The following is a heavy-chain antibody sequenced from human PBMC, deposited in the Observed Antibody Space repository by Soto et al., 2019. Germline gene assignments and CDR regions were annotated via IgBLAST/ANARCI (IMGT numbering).Heavy chain of an antibody. J-gene: IGHJ4*02. V-gene: IGHV3-30*18. D-gene: IGHD6-19*01. Sequence: GGSLRLSFAASGFTFSSYGMHWVSQAPGKGLEWVAVISYDGSNKYYADSVKGRFTISRDNSKNTLYLQMNSLRAEDTAVYYCSKDMRHQDAEVAVDLDYGGQGTLVTVSS. CDR1: GFTFSSYG. CDR2: ISYDGSNK. CDR3: SKDMRHQDAEVAVDLDY.